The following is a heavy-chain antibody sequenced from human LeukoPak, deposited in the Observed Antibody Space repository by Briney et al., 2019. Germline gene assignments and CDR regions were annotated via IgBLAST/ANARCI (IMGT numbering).Heavy chain of an antibody. CDR2: ISGSGSAT. Sequence: GGSLRLSCAASGFTFRSYAMNGVRQAPGKGLEWVSAISGSGSATYYADPVKGRFTISRDNSKNTLYLQMNSLRAEDTAVYYCAKDQYGEAFDIWGPGTMVTVSS. J-gene: IGHJ3*02. CDR1: GFTFRSYA. D-gene: IGHD4-17*01. V-gene: IGHV3-23*01. CDR3: AKDQYGEAFDI.